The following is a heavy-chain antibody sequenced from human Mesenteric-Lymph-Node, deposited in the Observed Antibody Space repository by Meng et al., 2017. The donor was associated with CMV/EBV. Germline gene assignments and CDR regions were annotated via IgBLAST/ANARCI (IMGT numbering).Heavy chain of an antibody. CDR2: INHSGST. CDR1: GGSFSGYY. V-gene: IGHV4-34*01. CDR3: ARGRAGHYYYYGMDV. J-gene: IGHJ6*02. D-gene: IGHD3-10*01. Sequence: GSLRLSCAVYGGSFSGYYWSWIRQPPGKGLEWIGEINHSGSTNYNPSLKSRVTISVDTSKNQFSLKLSSVTAADTAVYYCARGRAGHYYYYGMDVWGQGTTVTVSS.